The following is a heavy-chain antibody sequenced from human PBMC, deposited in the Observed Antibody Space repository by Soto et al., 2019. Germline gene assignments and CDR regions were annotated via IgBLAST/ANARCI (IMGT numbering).Heavy chain of an antibody. D-gene: IGHD3-9*01. V-gene: IGHV1-8*01. CDR3: ARHDILTGYYKAPWYYYMDV. Sequence: VKVSCKASGYTFTSYDINWVRQATGQGLEWMGWMNPNSGNTGYAQKLQGRVTMTRNTSISTAYMELSSLRSEDTAVYYCARHDILTGYYKAPWYYYMDVWGKGTTVTVSS. J-gene: IGHJ6*03. CDR2: MNPNSGNT. CDR1: GYTFTSYD.